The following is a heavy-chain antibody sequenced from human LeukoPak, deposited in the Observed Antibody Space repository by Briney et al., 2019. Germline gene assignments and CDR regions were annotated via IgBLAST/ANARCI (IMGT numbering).Heavy chain of an antibody. V-gene: IGHV3-23*01. Sequence: PGGSLRLSCAASGFTFSSSAMSWVRQAPGKGLEWVSVFSGSGGSTYYADSVKGRFTISRDNSKNTLYLQMNSLRAEDTAVYYCAKAGSIRFDYWGRGTLVTVSS. D-gene: IGHD1-26*01. CDR2: FSGSGGST. CDR1: GFTFSSSA. J-gene: IGHJ4*02. CDR3: AKAGSIRFDY.